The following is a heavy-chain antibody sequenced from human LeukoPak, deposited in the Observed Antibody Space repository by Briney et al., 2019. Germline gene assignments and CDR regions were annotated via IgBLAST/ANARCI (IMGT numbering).Heavy chain of an antibody. CDR1: VYTFIDYY. V-gene: IGHV1-2*02. CDR3: ARFNWEVVITTENY. Sequence: ASVKVSCKASVYTFIDYYIHWVRQAPGQGLEWMGWINPHTGGTNSAQKFLGRVTMTRDTSITTAYMELSRLTSDDTAVYYCARFNWEVVITTENYWGQGTLVTVSS. CDR2: INPHTGGT. J-gene: IGHJ4*02. D-gene: IGHD3-22*01.